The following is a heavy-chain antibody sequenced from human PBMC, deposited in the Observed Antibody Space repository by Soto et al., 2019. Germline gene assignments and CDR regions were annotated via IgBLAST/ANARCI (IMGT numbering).Heavy chain of an antibody. CDR2: IYYSGST. J-gene: IGHJ6*02. Sequence: PSETLSLTCTVSGGSISSGGYYWSWSRQHPGEGLEWIGYIYYSGSTYYNPSLKSRVTISVDTSKNQFSLKLSSVTAADTAVYYCARSLLSIDFWSDPPTKYYYYGMDVWGQGTTVTVSS. D-gene: IGHD3-3*01. CDR1: GGSISSGGYY. CDR3: ARSLLSIDFWSDPPTKYYYYGMDV. V-gene: IGHV4-31*03.